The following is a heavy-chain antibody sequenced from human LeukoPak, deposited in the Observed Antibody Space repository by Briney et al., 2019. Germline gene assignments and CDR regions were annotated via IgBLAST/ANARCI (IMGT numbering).Heavy chain of an antibody. D-gene: IGHD2-21*02. CDR3: ARGGIWGGDCYSTY. Sequence: ASVKLSCKASGYTFTSYDINWVRQATGQGLEWMGWVNPNSGGTNYTQKFQGRVTMTRDTSISTAYMELSRLRSDDTAVYYCARGGIWGGDCYSTYWGQGTLVTVSS. J-gene: IGHJ4*02. V-gene: IGHV1-2*02. CDR2: VNPNSGGT. CDR1: GYTFTSYD.